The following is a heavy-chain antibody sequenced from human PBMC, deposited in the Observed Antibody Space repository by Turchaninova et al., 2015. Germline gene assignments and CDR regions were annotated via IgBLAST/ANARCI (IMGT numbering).Heavy chain of an antibody. V-gene: IGHV3-33*01. CDR3: ATNYCGGDCYRYYFDN. D-gene: IGHD2-21*02. CDR1: GFTFSSYG. Sequence: QVQLVESGGGVVQPGRSLRLSCAASGFTFSSYGMHWVRQAPGKGLEWVAVIWYDGSYKYYADSVKGRFTISRDNSKNTLYLQMNSLRAEDTAVYYCATNYCGGDCYRYYFDNWGQGTLVTVSS. CDR2: IWYDGSYK. J-gene: IGHJ4*02.